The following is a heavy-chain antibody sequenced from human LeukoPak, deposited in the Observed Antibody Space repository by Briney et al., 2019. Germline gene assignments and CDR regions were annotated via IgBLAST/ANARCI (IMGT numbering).Heavy chain of an antibody. D-gene: IGHD1-1*01. V-gene: IGHV4-34*01. Sequence: SETLSLTCAVYGGSFSDYYWSWIRQPPGKGLEWIGEINHSGSTNYNPSLKSRVTISVDTSKNQFSLKLSSVTAADTAVYYCASLTPRKTGFAYWYLDLWGRGTLVTVSS. J-gene: IGHJ2*01. CDR1: GGSFSDYY. CDR2: INHSGST. CDR3: ASLTPRKTGFAYWYLDL.